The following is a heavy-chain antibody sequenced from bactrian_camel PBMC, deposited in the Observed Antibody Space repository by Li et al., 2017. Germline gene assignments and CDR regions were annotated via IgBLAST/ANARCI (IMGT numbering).Heavy chain of an antibody. Sequence: HAQLVESGGDSVQSGGSLKLSCKIPGFIMNNGDYCLGWFRQAPGKEREGVAVIDRTSTATYVDSVRGRFSISLDTAKNTVFLQMNSLKPEDTGTYYCAADSDVNIPPSLALESGRWNYWGQGTQVTVS. CDR3: AADSDVNIPPSLALESGRWNY. CDR2: IDRTSTA. J-gene: IGHJ4*01. D-gene: IGHD1*01. V-gene: IGHV3S53*01. CDR1: GFIMNNGD.